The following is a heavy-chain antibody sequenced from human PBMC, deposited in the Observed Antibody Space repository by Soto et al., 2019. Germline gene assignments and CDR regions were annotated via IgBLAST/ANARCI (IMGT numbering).Heavy chain of an antibody. Sequence: QVQLQESGPGLVKPSQTLSLTCTVSGGSISSGGYYWSWIRQHPGKGLEWIGYIYYSGSTYYNPSLKSRVTISVDTSKNQFSLKRSSVTAADTAVYYCARERGGGIVVVPAAIPNWFDPWGQGTLVTVSS. V-gene: IGHV4-31*03. CDR2: IYYSGST. CDR3: ARERGGGIVVVPAAIPNWFDP. D-gene: IGHD2-2*01. J-gene: IGHJ5*02. CDR1: GGSISSGGYY.